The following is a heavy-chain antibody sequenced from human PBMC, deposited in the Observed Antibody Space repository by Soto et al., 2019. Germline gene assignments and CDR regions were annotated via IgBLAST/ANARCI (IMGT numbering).Heavy chain of an antibody. CDR3: ARIPSP. Sequence: SETLSLTCAVSGGSISSGGYSWSWIRQPPGKGLEWIGYIYHSGNIYYNPSLKSRVTISVDRSRNQFSLKLSSVTAADTAVYYCARIPSPWGQGTLVTVSS. CDR2: IYHSGNI. V-gene: IGHV4-30-2*01. CDR1: GGSISSGGYS. D-gene: IGHD2-21*01. J-gene: IGHJ5*02.